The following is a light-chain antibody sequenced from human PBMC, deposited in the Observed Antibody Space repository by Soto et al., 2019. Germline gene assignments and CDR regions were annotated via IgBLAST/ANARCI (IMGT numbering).Light chain of an antibody. V-gene: IGKV3-20*01. CDR2: GAS. CDR1: QSVTYSY. CDR3: QQYGTSPST. J-gene: IGKJ1*01. Sequence: EIVLTQSPGTLSLSPVERATLSCWASQSVTYSYLAWYQQKPGQAPRLLISGASSRATGIPDRFSGSGSGTDFTLTISRLEPEDFAVYYCQQYGTSPSTCGQGTKVDIK.